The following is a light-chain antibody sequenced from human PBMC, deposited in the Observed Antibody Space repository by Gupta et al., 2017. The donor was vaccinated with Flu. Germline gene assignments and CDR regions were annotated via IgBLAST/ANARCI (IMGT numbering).Light chain of an antibody. CDR3: SSYASSDNLV. Sequence: VTISGTGTTSYVGGYKYDSWYQHRPGKTPKLMIFEVNHRPTVVPDHFSGSKSGNTASLTVSELQAEDEADYYYSSYASSDNLVFGGGTKLTVL. CDR2: EVN. J-gene: IGLJ2*01. CDR1: TSYVGGYKY. V-gene: IGLV2-8*01.